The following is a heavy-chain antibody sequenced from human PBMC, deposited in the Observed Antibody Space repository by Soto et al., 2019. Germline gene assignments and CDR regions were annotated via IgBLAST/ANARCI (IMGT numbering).Heavy chain of an antibody. CDR2: IGAPGDT. CDR1: GVSLSTYG. Sequence: DVQLVESGGGLVQPGGSLRLSCAASGVSLSTYGMHWVRQVTGKGLEWVSGIGAPGDTHYPGSVKGRFSASRENAKSSLYLQMNSLRAGDTAVYYCARDKGGCSKTSCPNKIYHCAMDVWGQGTTVIVSS. J-gene: IGHJ6*02. V-gene: IGHV3-13*01. CDR3: ARDKGGCSKTSCPNKIYHCAMDV. D-gene: IGHD2-2*01.